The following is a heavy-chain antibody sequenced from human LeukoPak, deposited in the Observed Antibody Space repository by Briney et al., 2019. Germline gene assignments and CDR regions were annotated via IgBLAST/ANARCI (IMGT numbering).Heavy chain of an antibody. CDR1: RYSFTSYW. Sequence: GESLKISCKGSRYSFTSYWIGWVRQMPGKGLEWMGIIYPGDSDTRYSPSFQGQVTISADKSISTAYLQWSSLKASDTAMYYCARGPYCSSTSCYSTYFDYWGQGTLVTVSS. D-gene: IGHD2-2*02. V-gene: IGHV5-51*01. J-gene: IGHJ4*02. CDR2: IYPGDSDT. CDR3: ARGPYCSSTSCYSTYFDY.